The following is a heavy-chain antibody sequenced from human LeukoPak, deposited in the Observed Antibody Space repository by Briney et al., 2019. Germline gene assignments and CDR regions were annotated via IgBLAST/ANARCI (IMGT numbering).Heavy chain of an antibody. V-gene: IGHV3-7*01. D-gene: IGHD2-15*01. Sequence: GGSLRLSCAASGFTFSSYWMSWVRQAPGKGLEWVANIKPDGSEKYYVDSVKGRFTISRDNAKNSLYLQMNSLRAEDTAVYYCAKDLTPYYYYMDVWGKGTTVTVSS. J-gene: IGHJ6*03. CDR2: IKPDGSEK. CDR3: AKDLTPYYYYMDV. CDR1: GFTFSSYW.